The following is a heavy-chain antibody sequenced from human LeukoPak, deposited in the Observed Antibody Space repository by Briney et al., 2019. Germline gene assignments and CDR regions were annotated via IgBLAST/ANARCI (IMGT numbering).Heavy chain of an antibody. CDR2: ISAGGATI. V-gene: IGHV3-23*01. D-gene: IGHD1-26*01. CDR1: GFSFSTYA. J-gene: IGHJ6*03. CDR3: AKDSGGTYFYYYYYMDV. Sequence: PGGSLRLSCAASGFSFSTYAMSWVRQAPGKGLEWVSAISAGGATICYADSVKGRFTVSRDNSKNTLYLHMNSLRAEDTAVYYCAKDSGGTYFYYYYYMDVWGKGTSVTVSS.